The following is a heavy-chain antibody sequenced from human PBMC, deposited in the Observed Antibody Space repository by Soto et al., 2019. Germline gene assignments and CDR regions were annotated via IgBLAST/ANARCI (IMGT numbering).Heavy chain of an antibody. D-gene: IGHD2-15*01. J-gene: IGHJ4*02. Sequence: QVQLVQSGAEVKKPGASVKVSCKASGYTFNSYGISWVRQAPGQGLEWMGWISAYNGNTNYAQKLQGRVTMTTATSTSTASMDMRSLRSDDTVVYYGARDPSGNPGYWGQGTLVTLSS. CDR1: GYTFNSYG. CDR3: ARDPSGNPGY. V-gene: IGHV1-18*01. CDR2: ISAYNGNT.